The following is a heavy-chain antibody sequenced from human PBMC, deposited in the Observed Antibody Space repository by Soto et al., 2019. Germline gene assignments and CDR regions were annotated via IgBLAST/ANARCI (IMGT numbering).Heavy chain of an antibody. Sequence: PGGSLRLSCAASGFTFSSYAMSWVRQAPGKGLEWVSAISGSGGSTYYADSVKGRFTISRDNSKNTLYLQMNSLRAEDTAVYYCARIFRKPRHYYGSRLQHYGMDVWGQGTTVTVSS. V-gene: IGHV3-23*01. CDR3: ARIFRKPRHYYGSRLQHYGMDV. CDR1: GFTFSSYA. D-gene: IGHD3-10*01. CDR2: ISGSGGST. J-gene: IGHJ6*02.